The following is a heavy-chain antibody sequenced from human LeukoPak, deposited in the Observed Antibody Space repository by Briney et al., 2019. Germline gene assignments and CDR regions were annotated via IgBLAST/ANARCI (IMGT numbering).Heavy chain of an antibody. CDR2: INHSGST. Sequence: PSETLSLTCAVYGGSFGGYYWSWIRQPPGKGLEWIGEINHSGSTNYNPSLKSRVTISVDTSKNQFSLKLSSVTAADTAVYYCARGVVGATTDYWGQGTLVTVSS. D-gene: IGHD1-26*01. V-gene: IGHV4-34*01. CDR3: ARGVVGATTDY. CDR1: GGSFGGYY. J-gene: IGHJ4*02.